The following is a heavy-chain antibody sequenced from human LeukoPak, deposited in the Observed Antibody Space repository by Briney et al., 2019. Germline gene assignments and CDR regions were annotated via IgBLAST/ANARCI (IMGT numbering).Heavy chain of an antibody. CDR3: ARSFRGDNWNDNWFDP. CDR1: GFTFSSYW. CDR2: INSDGSST. V-gene: IGHV3-74*01. Sequence: GGSLRLSCAASGFTFSSYWMHWVRQAPGKGLVRVSRINSDGSSTSYADSVKGRITISRDNAKNTLYLQMNSLRAEDTAMYYCARSFRGDNWNDNWFDPWGQGTLVTVSS. J-gene: IGHJ5*02. D-gene: IGHD1-1*01.